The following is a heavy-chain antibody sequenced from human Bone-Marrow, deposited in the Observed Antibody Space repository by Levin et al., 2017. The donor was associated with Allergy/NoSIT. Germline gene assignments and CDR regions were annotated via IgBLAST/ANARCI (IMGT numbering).Heavy chain of an antibody. Sequence: ASVKVSCKTSGYTFTTFYIHWLRQAPGQGLEWMGRVNPHSGGVNFAPKFQGRLTMTRDTSITTAYMDLSSLKSDDTAVYYCAALYDTSGRLDHWGQGTLVTVSS. CDR2: VNPHSGGV. CDR3: AALYDTSGRLDH. V-gene: IGHV1-2*06. CDR1: GYTFTTFY. J-gene: IGHJ4*02. D-gene: IGHD6-19*01.